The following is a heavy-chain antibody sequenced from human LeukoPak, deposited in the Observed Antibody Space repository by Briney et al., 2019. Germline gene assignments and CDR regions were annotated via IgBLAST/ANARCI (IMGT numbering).Heavy chain of an antibody. Sequence: GSLRLPCAASGFTFSSSVMGWVRQPPGKGLEWIGYIYYSGSTNYNPSLKSRVTISVDTSKNQFSLKLSSVTAADTAVYYCARHSYRSSTSCYFPYYYYGMDVWGQGTTVTVSS. CDR1: GFTFSSSV. J-gene: IGHJ6*02. CDR3: ARHSYRSSTSCYFPYYYYGMDV. V-gene: IGHV4-59*08. CDR2: IYYSGST. D-gene: IGHD2-2*01.